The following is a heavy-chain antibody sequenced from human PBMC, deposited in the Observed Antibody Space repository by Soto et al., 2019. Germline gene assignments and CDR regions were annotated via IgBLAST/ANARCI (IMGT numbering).Heavy chain of an antibody. CDR2: IYHSGRT. Sequence: PSETLSLTCAVSDYSINSGYYWGWIRQPPGKGLEWIGSIYHSGRTYYNPSLKSRVTISVDTSKNQFSLKLSSVTTADTAVYYCARESKYYYDSSGYSHAFDIWGQGTMVTVSS. V-gene: IGHV4-38-2*02. J-gene: IGHJ3*02. CDR1: DYSINSGYY. CDR3: ARESKYYYDSSGYSHAFDI. D-gene: IGHD3-22*01.